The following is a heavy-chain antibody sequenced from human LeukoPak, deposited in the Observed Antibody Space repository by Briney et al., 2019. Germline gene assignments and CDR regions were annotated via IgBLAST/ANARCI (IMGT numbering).Heavy chain of an antibody. CDR3: ARDRWRSGVYEGDFDY. D-gene: IGHD5/OR15-5a*01. V-gene: IGHV3-48*03. Sequence: TGGSLRLSCAASGFSFSNYEMNWVRQAPGKGLEWLSYIDATGNIIYYADSVKGRSTISRDNAENSLYLQMNSLRVEDTAVYYCARDRWRSGVYEGDFDYWGQGTLVTVSS. CDR2: IDATGNII. J-gene: IGHJ4*02. CDR1: GFSFSNYE.